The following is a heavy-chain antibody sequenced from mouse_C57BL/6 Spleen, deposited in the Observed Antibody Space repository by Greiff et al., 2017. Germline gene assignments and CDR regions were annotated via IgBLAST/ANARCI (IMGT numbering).Heavy chain of an antibody. CDR2: IYPGDGDT. Sequence: QVQLQQSGAELVKPGASVKISCKASGYAFSSYWMNWVKQRPGKGLEWIGQIYPGDGDTNYNGKFKGKATLTADKSSSTAYMQLSSLTSEDSAVYFCARSEDGSSPLRAMDYWGQGTSVTVSS. V-gene: IGHV1-80*01. CDR3: ARSEDGSSPLRAMDY. D-gene: IGHD1-1*01. CDR1: GYAFSSYW. J-gene: IGHJ4*01.